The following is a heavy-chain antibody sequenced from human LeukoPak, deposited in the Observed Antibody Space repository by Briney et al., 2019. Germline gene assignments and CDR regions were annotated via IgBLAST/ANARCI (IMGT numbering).Heavy chain of an antibody. V-gene: IGHV3-23*01. CDR2: ISGSGGST. CDR1: GFTFSSYA. CDR3: AKDLVYDSSGPQYYFDY. D-gene: IGHD3-22*01. Sequence: AGGSLRLSCAASGFTFSSYAMSWVRQAPGKGLEWVSAISGSGGSTYYADSVKGRFTISRDNSKNTLYLQMNSLRAEDTAVYYCAKDLVYDSSGPQYYFDYWGQGTLVTVSS. J-gene: IGHJ4*02.